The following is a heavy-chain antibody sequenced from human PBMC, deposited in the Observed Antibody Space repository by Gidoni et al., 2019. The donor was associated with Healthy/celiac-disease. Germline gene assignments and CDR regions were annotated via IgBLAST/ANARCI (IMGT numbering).Heavy chain of an antibody. D-gene: IGHD3-10*01. J-gene: IGHJ4*02. Sequence: QVQLQESDPGLVQPSETLSLTCTVPGGSISSYYWSWIRQPPGKGLEWIGYIYYSGSTNYNPSLKSRVTISVDTSKNQFSLKLSSVTAADTAVYYCARDPMVRGGYFDYWGQGTLVTVSS. V-gene: IGHV4-59*01. CDR2: IYYSGST. CDR3: ARDPMVRGGYFDY. CDR1: GGSISSYY.